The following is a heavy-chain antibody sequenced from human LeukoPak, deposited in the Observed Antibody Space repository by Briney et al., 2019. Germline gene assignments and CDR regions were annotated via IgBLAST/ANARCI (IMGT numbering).Heavy chain of an antibody. V-gene: IGHV3-15*01. Sequence: PGGSLRLSCAVSGLTFRNLKMNWVREAPGKGLEWVGRIKSNTDGGTTDYAAPVKGRFTISRDDSKNTLYLQMNSLKTEDTAVYYCTTERTIGDSSSGRLSDYWGQGTLVTVSS. D-gene: IGHD6-6*01. CDR2: IKSNTDGGTT. J-gene: IGHJ4*02. CDR1: GLTFRNLK. CDR3: TTERTIGDSSSGRLSDY.